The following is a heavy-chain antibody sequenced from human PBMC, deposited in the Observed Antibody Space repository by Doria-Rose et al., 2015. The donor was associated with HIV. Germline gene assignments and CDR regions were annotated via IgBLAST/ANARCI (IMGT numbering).Heavy chain of an antibody. Sequence: QVTLRESGPVLVKPTETLTLTCTVSGVSLSSPGMGVSWIRQPPGKALEWLANILSDDERSYKTSLKSRLTISRGTSKSQVFLTMTDMDPVDTATYYCARIKSSRWYHKYYFDFWGQGTLVIVSA. CDR1: GVSLSSPGMG. CDR3: ARIKSSRWYHKYYFDF. J-gene: IGHJ4*02. V-gene: IGHV2-26*01. D-gene: IGHD6-13*01. CDR2: ILSDDER.